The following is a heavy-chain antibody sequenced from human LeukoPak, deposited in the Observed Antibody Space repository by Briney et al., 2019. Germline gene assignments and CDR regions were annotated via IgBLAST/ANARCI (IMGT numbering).Heavy chain of an antibody. J-gene: IGHJ4*02. CDR1: GFTFSSYG. CDR3: AKKGQADDGGKPD. V-gene: IGHV3-30*18. Sequence: PGGSLRLSCAASGFTFSSYGMHWVRQAPGKGLEWVAVISYDGSNKYYADSVKGRFTISRDNSKNTLYLQMNNLRVDDTAVYYCAKKGQADDGGKPDWGQGTLVTVSS. CDR2: ISYDGSNK.